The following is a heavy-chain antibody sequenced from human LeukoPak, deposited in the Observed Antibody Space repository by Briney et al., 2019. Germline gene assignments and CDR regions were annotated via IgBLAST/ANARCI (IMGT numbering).Heavy chain of an antibody. J-gene: IGHJ2*01. CDR1: GYTFSSYA. V-gene: IGHV1-18*01. CDR2: ISPYNGNT. Sequence: GASVKVSCTASGYTFSSYAISWVRQAPGQGLEWMGWISPYNGNTNSAQGFQGRVTMTTDTSTSAAYMELTSLRPDDTAVYYCARDNTWYFDLWGRGTLVTVSS. D-gene: IGHD2/OR15-2a*01. CDR3: ARDNTWYFDL.